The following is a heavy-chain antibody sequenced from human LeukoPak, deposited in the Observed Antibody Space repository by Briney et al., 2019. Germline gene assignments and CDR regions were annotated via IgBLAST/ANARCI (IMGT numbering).Heavy chain of an antibody. CDR2: MYYSGST. V-gene: IGHV4-59*13. J-gene: IGHJ4*02. D-gene: IGHD3-10*01. Sequence: SETLSLTCTVSGGSISSYYWSWIRQPPGKGLEWIGYMYYSGSTSYNPSLKSRVTISLDTSKNQFSLKLSSVTAADTAVYYCATSRWRYGSVDYWGQGTLVTVSS. CDR1: GGSISSYY. CDR3: ATSRWRYGSVDY.